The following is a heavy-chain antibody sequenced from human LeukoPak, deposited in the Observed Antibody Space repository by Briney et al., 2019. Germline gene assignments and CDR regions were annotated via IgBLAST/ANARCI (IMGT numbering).Heavy chain of an antibody. CDR1: GFTVSSNY. CDR2: IYSGGST. CDR3: AHLGRKNYYYYGMDV. Sequence: GGSLRLSCAASGFTVSSNYMSWVRQAPGKGLEWVSVIYSGGSTYYADSVKGRFTISRDNSKNTLYLLMNSLRAEDTAVYYCAHLGRKNYYYYGMDVWGQGTTVTVSS. V-gene: IGHV3-66*01. D-gene: IGHD7-27*01. J-gene: IGHJ6*02.